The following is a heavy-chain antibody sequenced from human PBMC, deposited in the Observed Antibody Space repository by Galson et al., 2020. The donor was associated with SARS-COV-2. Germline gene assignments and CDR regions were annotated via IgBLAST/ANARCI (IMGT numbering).Heavy chain of an antibody. V-gene: IGHV4-31*03. D-gene: IGHD6-19*01. CDR3: ARVSGAGTVGDAFDI. Sequence: ASETLSLTCTVSGGSISSGGYYWSWIRQHPGKGLEWIGYIYYRGSTYYNPSLKSRVTISVDTSKNQFSLKLSSVTAADTAVYYCARVSGAGTVGDAFDIWGQGTMVTVSS. CDR2: IYYRGST. J-gene: IGHJ3*02. CDR1: GGSISSGGYY.